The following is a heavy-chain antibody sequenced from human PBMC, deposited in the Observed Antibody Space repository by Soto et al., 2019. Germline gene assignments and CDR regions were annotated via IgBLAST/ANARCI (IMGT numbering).Heavy chain of an antibody. V-gene: IGHV1-46*01. CDR3: ASDNITGKTGLPDY. CDR1: GYTFTSYY. CDR2: INPSDGST. Sequence: QVQLVQSGAEVKKPGASVKVSCKASGYTFTSYYMHWVRQAPGQGLEWMGIINPSDGSTSYAQKFQGRVTMTRDTSTSTVYMEPNSLRSEDTAVYYCASDNITGKTGLPDYWGQGTLVTVSS. J-gene: IGHJ4*02. D-gene: IGHD1-20*01.